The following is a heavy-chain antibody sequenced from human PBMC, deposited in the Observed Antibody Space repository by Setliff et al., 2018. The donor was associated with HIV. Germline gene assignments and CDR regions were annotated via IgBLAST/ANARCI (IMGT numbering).Heavy chain of an antibody. Sequence: PGGSLRLSCAASGITFSGHSMSWVRQAPGKGLEWVSAISPTGTGTYYADSVRGRFTISRDNSKNTLYLQMNSLRPEDTAVYYCAKVDNGHCLSNSCRDFDYWGQGTLVTVS. D-gene: IGHD2-2*03. CDR3: AKVDNGHCLSNSCRDFDY. V-gene: IGHV3-23*01. CDR1: GITFSGHS. CDR2: ISPTGTGT. J-gene: IGHJ4*02.